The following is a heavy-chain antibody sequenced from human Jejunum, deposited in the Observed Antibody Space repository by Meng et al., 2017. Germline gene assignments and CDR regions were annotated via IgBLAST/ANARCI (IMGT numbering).Heavy chain of an antibody. CDR1: GYTFSPFW. Sequence: GEALKISCAASGYTFSPFWMHWVRQAPGQGLVWVSHINGDGRPSIHADSVKGRFTISRDNAKNTLYLQMDSLKAEDTAVYYCARDRGYPDSFDIWVQGTMVSVSS. V-gene: IGHV3-74*01. CDR3: ARDRGYPDSFDI. D-gene: IGHD6-25*01. J-gene: IGHJ3*02. CDR2: INGDGRPS.